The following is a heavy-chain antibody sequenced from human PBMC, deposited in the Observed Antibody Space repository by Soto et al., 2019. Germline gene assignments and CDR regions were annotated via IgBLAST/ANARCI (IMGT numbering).Heavy chain of an antibody. Sequence: QVQLVQSGAEVKKPGSSVKVSCKASGGTFSSYSINWVRQAPGQGLEWMGETIPIFGTANYAQKFQGRVTIAAVESRSTAYMAVSSLRSEDTAVYYCARDGGRHSGGIDYWGQGTLVTVSS. D-gene: IGHD1-26*01. J-gene: IGHJ4*02. V-gene: IGHV1-69*01. CDR3: ARDGGRHSGGIDY. CDR1: GGTFSSYS. CDR2: TIPIFGTA.